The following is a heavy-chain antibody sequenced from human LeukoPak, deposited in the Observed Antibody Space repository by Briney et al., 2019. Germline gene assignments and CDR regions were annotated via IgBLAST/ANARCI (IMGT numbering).Heavy chain of an antibody. D-gene: IGHD1-26*01. J-gene: IGHJ3*02. Sequence: ASVKVSCKASGYTFTGYYMHWVRQAPGQGLEWMGLINPNSGGTNYAQKFQGRVTMTRDTSISTAYMELSRVRSDDTAVYYCASEDRIVGATSVGAFDIWGQGTMVTVSS. CDR3: ASEDRIVGATSVGAFDI. CDR1: GYTFTGYY. CDR2: INPNSGGT. V-gene: IGHV1-2*02.